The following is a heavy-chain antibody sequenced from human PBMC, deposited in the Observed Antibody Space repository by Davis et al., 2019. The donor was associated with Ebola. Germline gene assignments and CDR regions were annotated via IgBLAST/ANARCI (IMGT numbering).Heavy chain of an antibody. D-gene: IGHD2-21*02. CDR3: SGSDRWMDV. V-gene: IGHV3-15*01. CDR2: IKRKSDGGTT. Sequence: PGGSLRLSCAASGFTSSGFTFSDYDMNWVRQAPGKGLEWVGRIKRKSDGGTTDYAAPVKGRFTISRDDSKSTLYLQMNSLKTEDTAVYYCSGSDRWMDVWGKGTTVTVSS. J-gene: IGHJ6*04. CDR1: GFTSSGFTFSDYD.